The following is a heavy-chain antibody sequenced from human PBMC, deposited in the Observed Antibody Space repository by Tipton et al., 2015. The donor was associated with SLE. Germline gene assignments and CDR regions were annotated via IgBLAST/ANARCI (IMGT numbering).Heavy chain of an antibody. CDR3: ARDGGSLEDYMDV. J-gene: IGHJ6*03. Sequence: SLRLSCAASGFTFSSYGMHWVRQAPGKGLAWVANIKEDGSDKYYVDSVKGRFTISRDNAKNSLWLQMNSLRAEDTAIYYCARDGGSLEDYMDVWGKGTTVTVSS. CDR1: GFTFSSYG. V-gene: IGHV3-7*01. CDR2: IKEDGSDK. D-gene: IGHD1-26*01.